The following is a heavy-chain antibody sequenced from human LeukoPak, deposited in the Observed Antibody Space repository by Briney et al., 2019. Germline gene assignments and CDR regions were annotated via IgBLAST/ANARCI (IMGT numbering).Heavy chain of an antibody. D-gene: IGHD3-3*01. CDR3: ARVPSFWSGYYADY. CDR1: GFNLSSYA. V-gene: IGHV3-21*01. Sequence: PGGSLRLSCAASGFNLSSYASNWVRQAPGGGLEWVSSISRGSIHIYYGDSVKGRFTISRDNAKNSLFLEMNSLRAEDTAVYYCARVPSFWSGYYADYWGRGTLVTVSS. CDR2: ISRGSIHI. J-gene: IGHJ4*02.